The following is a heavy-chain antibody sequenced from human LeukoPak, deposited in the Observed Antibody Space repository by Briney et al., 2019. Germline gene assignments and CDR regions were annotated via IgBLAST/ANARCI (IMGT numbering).Heavy chain of an antibody. CDR3: ARHNRGLGQLGSYLKTEVDY. CDR1: GGSLSNYY. CDR2: INHSGYT. D-gene: IGHD3-16*02. J-gene: IGHJ4*02. Sequence: SETLSLTCAAFGGSLSNYYWNWIRQSPGKGLEWIGEINHSGYTYYNPSLKSRVTISVDTSKNQFSLKLSSVTAADTAVYYCARHNRGLGQLGSYLKTEVDYWGQGTLVTVSS. V-gene: IGHV4-34*01.